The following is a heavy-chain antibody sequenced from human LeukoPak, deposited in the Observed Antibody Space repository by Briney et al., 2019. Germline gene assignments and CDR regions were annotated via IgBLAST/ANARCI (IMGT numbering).Heavy chain of an antibody. Sequence: GRSPRLSCAASGFTFSSYWMSWVRQAPGKGLEWVANIKQDGSEKYYVDSVKGRFTISRDNAKNSLYLQMNSLRAEDTAVYYCARDRGYYDSSGYGWGQGTLVTVSS. CDR1: GFTFSSYW. V-gene: IGHV3-7*03. CDR3: ARDRGYYDSSGYG. CDR2: IKQDGSEK. D-gene: IGHD3-22*01. J-gene: IGHJ4*02.